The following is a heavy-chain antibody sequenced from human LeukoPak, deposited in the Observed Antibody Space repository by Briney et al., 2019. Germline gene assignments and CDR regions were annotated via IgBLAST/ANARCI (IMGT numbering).Heavy chain of an antibody. D-gene: IGHD2-2*01. CDR1: GFTFSSYA. CDR3: VRTYGYCSSTSCYVFDY. CDR2: TGDSGVTT. Sequence: PGGSLRLTCAASGFTFSSYAMSWVRQAPGKGLEWVSATGDSGVTTYYSDSVKGRFTISRDNSKNTLYLQMSSLRPEDTAVYYCVRTYGYCSSTSCYVFDYWGQGTLVTVSS. J-gene: IGHJ4*02. V-gene: IGHV3-23*01.